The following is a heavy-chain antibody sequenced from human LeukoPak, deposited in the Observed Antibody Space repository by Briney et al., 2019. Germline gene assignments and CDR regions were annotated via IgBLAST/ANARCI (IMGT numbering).Heavy chain of an antibody. D-gene: IGHD1-26*01. CDR3: ARERLVAFDI. V-gene: IGHV3-21*01. Sequence: KTAGSLRLSCAASGFTFSSYSMNWVRQAPGKGLEWVSSISSSSSYIYYADSVKGRFTISRDNAKNSLYLQMNSLRAEDTAVYYCARERLVAFDIWGQGTMVTVSS. J-gene: IGHJ3*02. CDR2: ISSSSSYI. CDR1: GFTFSSYS.